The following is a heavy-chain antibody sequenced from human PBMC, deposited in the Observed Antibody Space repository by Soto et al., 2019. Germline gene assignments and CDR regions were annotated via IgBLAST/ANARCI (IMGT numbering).Heavy chain of an antibody. CDR3: ARDSEQEWDV. D-gene: IGHD1-1*01. CDR1: GFTFSNYT. CDR2: ITSTSNDV. Sequence: PGGSLRLSCAASGFTFSNYTMTWVRQAPGEGLQWVSSITSTSNDVYYADSLRGRFTISRDDAKNSLYLQLNSLGAEDTAVYYCARDSEQEWDVWGQGTTVTVSS. V-gene: IGHV3-21*06. J-gene: IGHJ6*02.